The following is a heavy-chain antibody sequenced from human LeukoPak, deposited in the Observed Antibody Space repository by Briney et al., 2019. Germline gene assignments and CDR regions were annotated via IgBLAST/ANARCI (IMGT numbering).Heavy chain of an antibody. V-gene: IGHV3-21*01. Sequence: IPGGSLRLSCAASGFTFSSYTMSWVRQAPGKGLEWVSSISGSSTYIYYADSVKGRFTIARDNAKNSLYLQMSSLRAEDTAVYYCATLMGRDGYNPNWFDPWGQGTLVTVSS. J-gene: IGHJ5*02. CDR1: GFTFSSYT. CDR2: ISGSSTYI. D-gene: IGHD5-24*01. CDR3: ATLMGRDGYNPNWFDP.